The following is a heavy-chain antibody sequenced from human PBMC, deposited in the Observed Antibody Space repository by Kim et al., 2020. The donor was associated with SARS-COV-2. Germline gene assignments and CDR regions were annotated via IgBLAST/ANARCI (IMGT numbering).Heavy chain of an antibody. V-gene: IGHV4-34*01. D-gene: IGHD3-10*01. CDR3: ARGSQKYYYGSGSLDY. J-gene: IGHJ4*02. Sequence: SRKSRVTISVDTSKNQFSLKLSSVTAADTAVYYCARGSQKYYYGSGSLDYWGQGTLVTVSS.